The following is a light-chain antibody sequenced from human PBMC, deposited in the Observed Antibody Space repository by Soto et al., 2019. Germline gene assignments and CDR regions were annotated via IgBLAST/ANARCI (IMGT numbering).Light chain of an antibody. Sequence: EIVLTQSPGTLSLSPGERATLSCKTSQTSGSNFLAWYQHKPGQAPRLLIYASSNRATGIPDRFSGSASGPDFTLTINRLEPEDFAVYYCQQRSSWPLTFGGGTKVDIK. J-gene: IGKJ4*01. CDR2: ASS. V-gene: IGKV3D-20*02. CDR1: QTSGSNF. CDR3: QQRSSWPLT.